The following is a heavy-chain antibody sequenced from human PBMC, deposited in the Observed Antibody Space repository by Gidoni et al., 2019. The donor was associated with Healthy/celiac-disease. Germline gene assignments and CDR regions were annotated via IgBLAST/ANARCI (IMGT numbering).Heavy chain of an antibody. J-gene: IGHJ4*02. CDR3: AKGRDDFWSGYIY. CDR1: GFTFSSYA. Sequence: EVQLLESGGGLVQPGGSLRLSCAASGFTFSSYAMSWVRQAPGKGREWVSAISGSGGSTYYADSVKGRFTISRDNSKNTLYLQMNSLRAEDTAVYYCAKGRDDFWSGYIYWGQGTLVTVSS. V-gene: IGHV3-23*01. CDR2: ISGSGGST. D-gene: IGHD3-3*01.